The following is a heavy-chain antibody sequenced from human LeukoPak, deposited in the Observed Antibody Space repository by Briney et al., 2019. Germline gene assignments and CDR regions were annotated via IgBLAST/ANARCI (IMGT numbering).Heavy chain of an antibody. V-gene: IGHV4-4*07. CDR3: AREGQYYDILTGYYRAPYFDY. D-gene: IGHD3-9*01. CDR1: GGSISSYY. J-gene: IGHJ4*02. Sequence: SETLSLTCTVSGGSISSYYWSWIRQPAGKGLEWIGRIYTNGSTNYNPSLKSRVTMSVDTSKNQFSLKLSSVTAADTAVYYCAREGQYYDILTGYYRAPYFDYWGQGTLVTVSS. CDR2: IYTNGST.